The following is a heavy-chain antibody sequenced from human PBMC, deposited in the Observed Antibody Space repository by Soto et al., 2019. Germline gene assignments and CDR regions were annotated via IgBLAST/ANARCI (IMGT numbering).Heavy chain of an antibody. CDR1: GYTFTSYG. J-gene: IGHJ5*02. V-gene: IGHV1-18*01. CDR3: ARGGEGYCISTSCYAVSGFGP. Sequence: QVQLVQSGAEVKKPGASVKVSCKASGYTFTSYGISWVRQAPGQGLEWMGWISAYNGNTNYAQKLQGRVTMTTDTSTGTAYMELRSLRSDDTAGYYGARGGEGYCISTSCYAVSGFGPWGQGTLVTVSS. CDR2: ISAYNGNT. D-gene: IGHD2-2*01.